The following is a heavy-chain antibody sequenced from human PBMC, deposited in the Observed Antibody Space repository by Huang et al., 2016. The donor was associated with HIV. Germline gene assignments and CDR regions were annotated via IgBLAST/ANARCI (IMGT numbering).Heavy chain of an antibody. J-gene: IGHJ4*02. D-gene: IGHD3-10*01. Sequence: QVQLVQSGAEVKKPGASVKVSCKASGFIFNHYGINWVRQAPGQGLEWVGWISVYNGNTKEVQKLQDRVTMTTDTSTNTAYMEMRSLRSDDTAIYYCTRDLSGVRIRCFDFWGQGTLITVSS. V-gene: IGHV1-18*01. CDR3: TRDLSGVRIRCFDF. CDR2: ISVYNGNT. CDR1: GFIFNHYG.